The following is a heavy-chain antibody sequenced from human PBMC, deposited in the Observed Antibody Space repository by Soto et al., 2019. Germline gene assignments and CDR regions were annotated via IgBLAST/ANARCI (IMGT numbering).Heavy chain of an antibody. J-gene: IGHJ6*02. CDR3: AKAGGRRSYYDFWSGYRMDV. CDR2: ISGSGGST. V-gene: IGHV3-23*01. D-gene: IGHD3-3*01. CDR1: GFTFSSYA. Sequence: GGSLRLSCAASGFTFSSYAMSWVRQAPGKGLEWVSAISGSGGSTYYADSVKGRFTTSRDNSKNTLYLQMNSLRAEDTAVYYCAKAGGRRSYYDFWSGYRMDVWGQGTTVTVSS.